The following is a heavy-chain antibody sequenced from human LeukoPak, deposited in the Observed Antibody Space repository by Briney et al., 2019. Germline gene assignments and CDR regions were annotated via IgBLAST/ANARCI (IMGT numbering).Heavy chain of an antibody. D-gene: IGHD6-19*01. CDR1: GYSFTSYW. CDR3: ARTIAVAGGYADY. J-gene: IGHJ4*02. CDR2: IYPGDSDT. Sequence: GESLKISCKGSGYSFTSYWIGWVRQMPGKGLEWMGIIYPGDSDTRYSPSFQGQVTISADKSISTAYLQWSSLRASDTAMYYCARTIAVAGGYADYWGQGTLVTVSS. V-gene: IGHV5-51*01.